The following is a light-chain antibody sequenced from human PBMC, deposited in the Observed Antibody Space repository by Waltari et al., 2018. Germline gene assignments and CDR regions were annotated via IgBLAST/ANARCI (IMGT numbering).Light chain of an antibody. J-gene: IGKJ1*01. Sequence: EIVLTQSPGTLSLSPGERATLSCRASQSISSSYLAWYQQKPGQAPRLLSYGASSRATGIPDRFSGSGSGTDFTLTISRLDPEDFAVYCCQQYGSSPWTFGQGTKVEI. V-gene: IGKV3-20*01. CDR3: QQYGSSPWT. CDR1: QSISSSY. CDR2: GAS.